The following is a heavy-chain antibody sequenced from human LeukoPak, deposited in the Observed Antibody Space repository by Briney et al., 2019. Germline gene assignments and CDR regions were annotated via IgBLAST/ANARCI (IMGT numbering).Heavy chain of an antibody. J-gene: IGHJ4*02. V-gene: IGHV3-7*03. Sequence: GGSLRLSCAASGFSFSSFWLSWVRQAPEKGLEWVANIKEDGSEKYYVDSVKGRFTISRDNSKNTLYLQMNSLRAEDTAVYYCAKTRPLDSSSWSHGDYWGQGTLVTVSS. CDR1: GFSFSSFW. CDR2: IKEDGSEK. D-gene: IGHD6-13*01. CDR3: AKTRPLDSSSWSHGDY.